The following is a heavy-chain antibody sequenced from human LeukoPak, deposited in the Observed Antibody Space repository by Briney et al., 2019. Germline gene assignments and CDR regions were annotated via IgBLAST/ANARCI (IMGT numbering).Heavy chain of an antibody. D-gene: IGHD6-19*01. J-gene: IGHJ4*02. Sequence: GGSLRLSCAASGFTFSSYGMHWVRQAPGKGLEWVAVIWYDGSNKYYADSVKGRFTISRDNSKNTLYLQMNSLRAEDTAVYYCAKESSGWPFDYWGQGTLVTVSS. CDR1: GFTFSSYG. V-gene: IGHV3-30*02. CDR2: IWYDGSNK. CDR3: AKESSGWPFDY.